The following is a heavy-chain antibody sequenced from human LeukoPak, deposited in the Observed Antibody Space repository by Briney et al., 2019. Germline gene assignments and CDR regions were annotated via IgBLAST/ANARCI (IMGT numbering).Heavy chain of an antibody. CDR2: IYISGTT. D-gene: IGHD6-13*01. V-gene: IGHV4-4*07. Sequence: PSETLSLTCTVSGTSISSYYWSWIRQPAGKGLEWIGRIYISGTTNYNPSLESRVTMSLDTSKNQCSLKLSSVTAADTAVYYCARPYSSNWYDAFHFWGQGTMVTVSS. J-gene: IGHJ3*01. CDR3: ARPYSSNWYDAFHF. CDR1: GTSISSYY.